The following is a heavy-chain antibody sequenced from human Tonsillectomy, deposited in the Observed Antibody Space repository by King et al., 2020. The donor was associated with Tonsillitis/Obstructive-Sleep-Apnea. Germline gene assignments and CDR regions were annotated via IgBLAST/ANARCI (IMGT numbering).Heavy chain of an antibody. D-gene: IGHD2-2*01. CDR3: ARVPPGDHTSLDI. J-gene: IGHJ3*02. CDR2: IYPGDSDT. CDR1: GYSFTTYW. Sequence: LVQYGAEVKKAGESLNISCKGSGYSFTTYWIAWVRQTPGKGLEWMGIIYPGDSDTRYSPSFQGQVTISADKSISTAYLQWSGLKASDTGMYYCARVPPGDHTSLDIWGQGTMVTVS. V-gene: IGHV5-51*01.